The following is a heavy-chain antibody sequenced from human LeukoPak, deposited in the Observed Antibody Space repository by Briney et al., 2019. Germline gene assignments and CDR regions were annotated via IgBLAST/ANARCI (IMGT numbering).Heavy chain of an antibody. J-gene: IGHJ4*02. V-gene: IGHV3-7*01. CDR3: ARKIENSFWSGYYTGISYFDY. Sequence: GGSLRLSCAASGFTFSSYWMSWVRQAPGKGLEWVANIKQDGSEKYYVDSVKGRFTISRDNAKNSLYLQMNSLRAEDMAVYYCARKIENSFWSGYYTGISYFDYWGQGTLVTVSS. D-gene: IGHD3-3*01. CDR1: GFTFSSYW. CDR2: IKQDGSEK.